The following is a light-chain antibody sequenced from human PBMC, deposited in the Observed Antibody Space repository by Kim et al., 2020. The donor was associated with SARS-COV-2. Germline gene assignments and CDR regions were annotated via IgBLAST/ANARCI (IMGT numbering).Light chain of an antibody. CDR2: DVT. CDR3: SSYSITNTWV. V-gene: IGLV2-14*03. CDR1: SNNY. J-gene: IGLJ3*02. Sequence: QSALTQPASVSGSPGQSITISCTGTSNNYVSWYQQHPGKAPKFMIYDVTKRPSGVSNRFSGSKSGNTASLTISGLQAEDEAYYYCSSYSITNTWVFGRGTQLTFL.